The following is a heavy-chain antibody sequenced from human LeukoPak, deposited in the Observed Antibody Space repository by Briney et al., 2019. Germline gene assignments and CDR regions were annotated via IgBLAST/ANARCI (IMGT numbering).Heavy chain of an antibody. J-gene: IGHJ6*04. CDR2: ISSSSSYI. V-gene: IGHV3-21*01. CDR1: GFTFSSYG. D-gene: IGHD6-19*01. Sequence: GGSLRLSCAASGFTFSSYGLHWVRQAPGKGLEWVSSISSSSSYIYYADSVKGRFTISRDNAKNSLYLQMNSLRAEDTAVYYCAREGIAVAGTDYYGMDVWGKGTTVTVSS. CDR3: AREGIAVAGTDYYGMDV.